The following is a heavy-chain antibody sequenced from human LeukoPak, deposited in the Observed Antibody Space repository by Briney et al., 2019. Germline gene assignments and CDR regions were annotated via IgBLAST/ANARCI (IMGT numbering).Heavy chain of an antibody. V-gene: IGHV4-59*01. CDR3: ARGAGWYFY. Sequence: SETLSLSCTVSGGSMGDYYWSWLRQPQGKELELVGYIRYSGTTRYNPSLKSRVTMSVDTSKNHFSLKLTSGTGADTAVYYCARGAGWYFYWGQGILVTVSS. D-gene: IGHD6-19*01. CDR2: IRYSGTT. J-gene: IGHJ4*02. CDR1: GGSMGDYY.